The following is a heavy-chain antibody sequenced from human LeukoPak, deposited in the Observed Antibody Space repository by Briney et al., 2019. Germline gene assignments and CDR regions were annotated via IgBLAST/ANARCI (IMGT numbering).Heavy chain of an antibody. CDR3: AVQITMIVVVPYFDY. Sequence: GGSLRLSCAASGLTFSDYYMTWVRQAPGKGLEWVSSISGTGTTIYSADSVRGRFTVSRDNARNSLFLHMNSLRAEDTAVYYCAVQITMIVVVPYFDYWGQGTLVTVSS. V-gene: IGHV3-11*04. J-gene: IGHJ4*02. CDR2: ISGTGTTI. D-gene: IGHD3-22*01. CDR1: GLTFSDYY.